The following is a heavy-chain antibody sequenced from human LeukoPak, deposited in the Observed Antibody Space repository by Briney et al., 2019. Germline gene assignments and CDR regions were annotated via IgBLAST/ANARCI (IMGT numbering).Heavy chain of an antibody. CDR2: IWYDGSNK. J-gene: IGHJ4*02. D-gene: IGHD6-19*01. CDR1: GFTFSSYA. V-gene: IGHV3-33*08. Sequence: GGSLRLSCAASGFTFSSYAMHWVRQAPGKGLEWVAVIWYDGSNKYYADSVKGRFTISRDNSKNTLYLQMNSLRAEDTAVYYCASVKARSSGWFQIDYWGQGTLVTVSS. CDR3: ASVKARSSGWFQIDY.